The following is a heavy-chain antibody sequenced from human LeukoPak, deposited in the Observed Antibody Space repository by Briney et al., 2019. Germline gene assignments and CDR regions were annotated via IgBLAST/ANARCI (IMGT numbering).Heavy chain of an antibody. D-gene: IGHD2-15*01. CDR3: ARDKRYCSGGSCYSSFDY. Sequence: SVKVSCKASGYTFTSYGISWVRQAPGQGLEWMGGIIPIFGTANYAQKFQGRVTITADESTSTAYMELSSLRSEDTAVYYCARDKRYCSGGSCYSSFDYWGQGTLVTVSS. CDR2: IIPIFGTA. CDR1: GYTFTSYG. J-gene: IGHJ4*02. V-gene: IGHV1-69*13.